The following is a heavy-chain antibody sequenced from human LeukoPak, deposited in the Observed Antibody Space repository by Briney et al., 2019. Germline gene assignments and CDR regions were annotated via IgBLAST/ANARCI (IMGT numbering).Heavy chain of an antibody. D-gene: IGHD3-3*01. V-gene: IGHV3-23*01. CDR3: AKDGALGGTIFGVVIISRHFDY. CDR1: GFTFNSYA. CDR2: ISGSGGST. J-gene: IGHJ4*02. Sequence: GGSLRLSCAASGFTFNSYAMSWVRQAPGTGLEWVSTISGSGGSTYYADSVKGRFTISRDNSKNTLYLQMNSLRAEDTAVYYCAKDGALGGTIFGVVIISRHFDYWGQGTLVTVSS.